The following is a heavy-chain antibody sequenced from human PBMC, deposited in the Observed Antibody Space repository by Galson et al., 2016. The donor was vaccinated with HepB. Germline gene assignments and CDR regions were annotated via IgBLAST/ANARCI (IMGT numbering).Heavy chain of an antibody. J-gene: IGHJ4*02. CDR2: IYYSGST. CDR3: AKVQTVNTAMITFDS. Sequence: SETLSLTCTVSGGSISSSSYYWGWIRQPPGKGLEWIGSIYYSGSTYHNPSLKSRVTISLDTSKNHFSLKLSSVTAADTAVYYCAKVQTVNTAMITFDSWSQGTLVAVSS. CDR1: GGSISSSSYY. V-gene: IGHV4-39*02. D-gene: IGHD5-18*01.